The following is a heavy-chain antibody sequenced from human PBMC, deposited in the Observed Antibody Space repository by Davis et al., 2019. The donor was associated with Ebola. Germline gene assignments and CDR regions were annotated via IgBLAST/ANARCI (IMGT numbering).Heavy chain of an antibody. CDR3: ARGGVGATWGSDY. CDR1: GFTFSSYS. V-gene: IGHV3-21*01. D-gene: IGHD1-26*01. CDR2: ISSSSSYI. Sequence: GGSLRLSCAASGFTFSSYSMNWVRQAPGKGLEWVSSISSSSSYIYYADSVKGRFTISRDNAKNSLYLQMNSLRAEDTAVYYCARGGVGATWGSDYWGQGTLVTVSS. J-gene: IGHJ4*02.